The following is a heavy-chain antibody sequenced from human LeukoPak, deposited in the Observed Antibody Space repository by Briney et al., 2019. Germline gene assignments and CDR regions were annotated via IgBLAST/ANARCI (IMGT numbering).Heavy chain of an antibody. CDR3: AKEAYYWFDP. Sequence: GGSLRLSCAASGFTFSSYAVSWVRQAPGKGLEWVSAISGSGGSTNYADSVKGRFTISGDNSKNTLYLQINRLRAEDTAVYYCAKEAYYWFDPWGQGTLVTVSS. J-gene: IGHJ5*02. D-gene: IGHD3-10*01. CDR2: ISGSGGST. CDR1: GFTFSSYA. V-gene: IGHV3-23*01.